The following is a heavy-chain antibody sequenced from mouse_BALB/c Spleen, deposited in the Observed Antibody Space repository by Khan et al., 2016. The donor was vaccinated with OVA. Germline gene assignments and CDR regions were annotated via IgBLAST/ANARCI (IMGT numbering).Heavy chain of an antibody. J-gene: IGHJ3*01. Sequence: EVQLVESGAELVRPGALVNLSYKASGFNIKDYYMHWVKQRPEQGLEWIGWIDPENGNTIYDPKFQGKASITSDTSSNTAYLQLSSLTSGDTAVYYCARDGYSPWFAYGGQGTLVTVSA. CDR1: GFNIKDYY. CDR3: ARDGYSPWFAY. CDR2: IDPENGNT. D-gene: IGHD2-3*01. V-gene: IGHV14-1*02.